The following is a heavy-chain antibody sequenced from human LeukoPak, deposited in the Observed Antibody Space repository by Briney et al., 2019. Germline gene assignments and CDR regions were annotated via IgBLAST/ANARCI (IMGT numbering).Heavy chain of an antibody. J-gene: IGHJ6*04. V-gene: IGHV3-30*04. CDR3: ARAERGGYSGYDYGMDL. D-gene: IGHD5-12*01. CDR2: ISYDGSNT. Sequence: GRSLRLSCAASGFTFSSYAMHWVRQAPGKGLELVAVISYDGSNTYYADSVKGRFTISRDNSKNTLYLQMNSLRAEDTAVYYCARAERGGYSGYDYGMDLWGKGTTVTVSS. CDR1: GFTFSSYA.